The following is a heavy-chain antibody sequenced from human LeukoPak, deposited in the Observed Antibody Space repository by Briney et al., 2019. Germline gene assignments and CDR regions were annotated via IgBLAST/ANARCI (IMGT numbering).Heavy chain of an antibody. CDR1: GGSLTNYY. Sequence: PSETLSLTCTVSGGSLTNYYWTWIRQPPGKGLEWIGHIYYSRSAEYNPTEYNPSLQSRVTISVDTSKNQFSLKLSSVTAADTAVYYCATSPIRYCSSTSCHFDYWGQGTLVTVSS. D-gene: IGHD2-2*01. CDR3: ATSPIRYCSSTSCHFDY. V-gene: IGHV4-59*01. CDR2: IYYSRSAEYNPT. J-gene: IGHJ4*02.